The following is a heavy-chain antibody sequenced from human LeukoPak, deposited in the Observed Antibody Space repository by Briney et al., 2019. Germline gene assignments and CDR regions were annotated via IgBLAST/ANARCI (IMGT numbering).Heavy chain of an antibody. V-gene: IGHV3-21*01. J-gene: IGHJ6*03. CDR2: ISSSSSYI. Sequence: GGSLRLSCAASGFTFSSYAMHWVRQAPGKGLEWVSSISSSSSYIYYADSVKGRFTISRDNAKNSLYLQMNSLRAEDTAVYYCARVSLYYYYMDVWGKGTTVTVSS. CDR1: GFTFSSYA. CDR3: ARVSLYYYYMDV.